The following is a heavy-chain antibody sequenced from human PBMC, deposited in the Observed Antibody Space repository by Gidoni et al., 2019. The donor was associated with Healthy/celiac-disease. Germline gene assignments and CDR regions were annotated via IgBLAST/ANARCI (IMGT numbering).Heavy chain of an antibody. CDR2: INWNGGST. CDR1: GFTFDDYG. J-gene: IGHJ6*02. V-gene: IGHV3-20*01. Sequence: EVQLVESGGGVVRPGGSLRLSCAASGFTFDDYGMSWVRQAPGKGLEWVSGINWNGGSTGYADSVKGRFTISRDNAKNSLYLQMNSLRAEDTALYHCARVRAEDYYGSGSYYNHGMDVWGQGTTVTVSS. D-gene: IGHD3-10*01. CDR3: ARVRAEDYYGSGSYYNHGMDV.